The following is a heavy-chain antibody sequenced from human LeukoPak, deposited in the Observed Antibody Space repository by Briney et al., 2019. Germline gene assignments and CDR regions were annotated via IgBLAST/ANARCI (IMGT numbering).Heavy chain of an antibody. CDR1: GGSFSGYY. D-gene: IGHD5-12*01. CDR2: INHSGST. CDR3: ARGRPRIVATIFFLLHGMDV. Sequence: PSETLSLTCAVYGGSFSGYYWSWIRQPPGKGLEWIGEINHSGSTNYNPSLKSRVTISVDTSKNQFSLKLSSVTAADTAVYYCARGRPRIVATIFFLLHGMDVWGQGTTVTVSS. J-gene: IGHJ6*02. V-gene: IGHV4-34*01.